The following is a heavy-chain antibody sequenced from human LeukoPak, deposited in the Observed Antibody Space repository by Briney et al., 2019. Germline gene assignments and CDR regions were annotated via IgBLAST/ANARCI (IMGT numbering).Heavy chain of an antibody. J-gene: IGHJ4*02. V-gene: IGHV3-33*01. CDR2: IWYDGSNK. CDR3: ARSSRDGYNLVDY. Sequence: GRSLRLSCAASGFTFSSFGMHWVRQAPGKGLEWVAVIWYDGSNKYYVDSVKGRFTISRDDSKDTLYLQMNSLRAEDTAVYYCARSSRDGYNLVDYWGQGTLVTVSS. D-gene: IGHD5-24*01. CDR1: GFTFSSFG.